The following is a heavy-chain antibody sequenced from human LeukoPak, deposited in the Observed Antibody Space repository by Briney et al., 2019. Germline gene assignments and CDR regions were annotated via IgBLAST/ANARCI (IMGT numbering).Heavy chain of an antibody. CDR2: ISGSDGST. J-gene: IGHJ6*02. Sequence: PGGSLRLSCAASGFTFSSYAMSWVRQAPGKGLEWVSAISGSDGSTYYADSVKGRFTISRDNSKNTLYLQMNSLRAEDTAVCYCAKQLTETARNYYYGMDVWGQGTTVTVSS. CDR3: AKQLTETARNYYYGMDV. D-gene: IGHD2-2*01. V-gene: IGHV3-23*01. CDR1: GFTFSSYA.